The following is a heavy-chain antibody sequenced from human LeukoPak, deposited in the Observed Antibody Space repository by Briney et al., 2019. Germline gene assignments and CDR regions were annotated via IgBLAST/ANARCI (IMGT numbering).Heavy chain of an antibody. CDR3: AKEPYLDY. CDR1: GFSFSGRG. D-gene: IGHD2-2*01. Sequence: GRSLRLSCAASGFSFSGRGMHWVRQAPGKGLKWVAVISYDGSNTYYADSVKGRFAITRDNFNNTVYLQVSSLRAEDTAVYYCAKEPYLDYWGQGTLVTVSS. CDR2: ISYDGSNT. J-gene: IGHJ4*02. V-gene: IGHV3-30*18.